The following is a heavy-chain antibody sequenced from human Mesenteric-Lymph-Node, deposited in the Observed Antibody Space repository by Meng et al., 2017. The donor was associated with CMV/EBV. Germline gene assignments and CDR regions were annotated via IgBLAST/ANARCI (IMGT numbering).Heavy chain of an antibody. J-gene: IGHJ4*02. CDR1: GYIFTGYY. V-gene: IGHV1-2*02. CDR3: ARGEWELPPDY. CDR2: MNPNTGGT. Sequence: ASVKVSCKASGYIFTGYYIHWVRQAPGQGLEWMGWMNPNTGGTNYAQNFQRRVTMTRDTSITTAYMELNSLTSDDTAVYYCARGEWELPPDYWGQGTLVTVSS. D-gene: IGHD1-26*01.